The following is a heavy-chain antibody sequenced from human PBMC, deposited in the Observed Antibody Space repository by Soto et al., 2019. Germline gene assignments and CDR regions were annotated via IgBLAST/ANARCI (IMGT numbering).Heavy chain of an antibody. J-gene: IGHJ6*02. Sequence: PSETLSLTCSVSGGSTSSYYWNWIRQPPGKGLEWIGYVYHSGATNYDPSLKSRVTMSVDTSKNEFSLNLSSVTAADTAVYYCAKWCGGCNAFDAWGQGTTVTVSS. CDR3: AKWCGGCNAFDA. V-gene: IGHV4-59*01. CDR1: GGSTSSYY. CDR2: VYHSGAT. D-gene: IGHD2-2*01.